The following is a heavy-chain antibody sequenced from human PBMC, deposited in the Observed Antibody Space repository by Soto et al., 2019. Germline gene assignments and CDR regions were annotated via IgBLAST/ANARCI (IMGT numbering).Heavy chain of an antibody. Sequence: GESLKISCKGSGYSFTSYWISWVRQMPGKGLEWMGRIDPSDSYTNYSPSFQGHVTISADKSISTAYLQWSSLKASDTAMYYCARLDSEAQQYYYYGMDVWGQGTTVTVSS. V-gene: IGHV5-10-1*01. CDR2: IDPSDSYT. CDR3: ARLDSEAQQYYYYGMDV. J-gene: IGHJ6*02. CDR1: GYSFTSYW. D-gene: IGHD1-1*01.